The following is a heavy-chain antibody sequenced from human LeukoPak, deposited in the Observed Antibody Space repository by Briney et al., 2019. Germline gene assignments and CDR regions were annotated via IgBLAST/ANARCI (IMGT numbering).Heavy chain of an antibody. J-gene: IGHJ4*02. Sequence: PGGSLRLSCAASGFTFSSYSMNWVRQAPGKGLEWISYITTSGGAKNYADSVKGRFTISRDNAESSLYLQMNSLRVEDTAVYYCVRNLAVAGTCFDSWGQGTLVTVSS. CDR2: ITTSGGAK. CDR3: VRNLAVAGTCFDS. CDR1: GFTFSSYS. V-gene: IGHV3-48*04. D-gene: IGHD6-19*01.